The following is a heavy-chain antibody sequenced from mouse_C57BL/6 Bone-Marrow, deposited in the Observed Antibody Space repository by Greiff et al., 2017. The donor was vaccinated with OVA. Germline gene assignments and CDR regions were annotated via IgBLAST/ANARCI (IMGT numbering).Heavy chain of an antibody. J-gene: IGHJ4*01. V-gene: IGHV1-61*01. CDR3: VSYYYGSIPYAMDY. Sequence: VQLQQPGAELVRPGSSVKLSCKASGYTFTSYWMDWVKQRPGQGLEWIGNIYPSDSETHYNQKFKDKATLTVDKSSSTAYMQLSSLTSEYAAVYFCVSYYYGSIPYAMDYWGQGTSVTVSS. D-gene: IGHD1-1*01. CDR2: IYPSDSET. CDR1: GYTFTSYW.